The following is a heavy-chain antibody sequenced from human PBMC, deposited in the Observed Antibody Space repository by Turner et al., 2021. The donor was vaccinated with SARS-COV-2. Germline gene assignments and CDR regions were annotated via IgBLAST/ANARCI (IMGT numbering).Heavy chain of an antibody. D-gene: IGHD5-18*01. CDR2: IYYSGSA. J-gene: IGHJ6*02. Sequence: QLQLQESGPGLVKPSETLSLTCTVSGGSISSSSYYWGWIRQPPGKGLEWIGNIYYSGSAYYNPSLKSRVTISVDPSKNQFSLKLTSVTAADTAVYYCARLMHTAMDYYGTDVWGQGTTVTVSS. CDR3: ARLMHTAMDYYGTDV. CDR1: GGSISSSSYY. V-gene: IGHV4-39*01.